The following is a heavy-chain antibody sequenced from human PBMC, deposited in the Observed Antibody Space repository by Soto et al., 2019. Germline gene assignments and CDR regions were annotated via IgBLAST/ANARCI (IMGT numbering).Heavy chain of an antibody. D-gene: IGHD6-19*01. Sequence: SETLSLTCAVSGGSISSGGYSWSWIRQPPGKGLEWIGYMYHSGSTYYNPSLKSRVTISIDRSKNQFSLKLSSVTAADTAVYYCARGLITGSHYSGGWYYFDSWGQGTQVTVSS. CDR3: ARGLITGSHYSGGWYYFDS. V-gene: IGHV4-30-2*01. J-gene: IGHJ4*02. CDR1: GGSISSGGYS. CDR2: MYHSGST.